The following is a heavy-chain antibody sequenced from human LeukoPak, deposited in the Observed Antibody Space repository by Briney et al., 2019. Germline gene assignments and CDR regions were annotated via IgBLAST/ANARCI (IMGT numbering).Heavy chain of an antibody. CDR3: ARVGEGAFDI. CDR2: IYYSGNT. D-gene: IGHD3-10*01. Sequence: SETLSLTCTVSGGSISTYYWSWIRQPQGKGLEWIGYIYYSGNTNYNPSLKSRVTISVDTSKNQFSLKLSSVTAADTAVYYCARVGEGAFDIWGQGTRVTASS. J-gene: IGHJ3*02. V-gene: IGHV4-59*01. CDR1: GGSISTYY.